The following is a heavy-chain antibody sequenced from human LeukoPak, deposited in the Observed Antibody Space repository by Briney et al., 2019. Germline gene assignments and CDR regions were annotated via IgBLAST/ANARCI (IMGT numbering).Heavy chain of an antibody. J-gene: IGHJ6*03. V-gene: IGHV3-66*02. D-gene: IGHD2-2*01. CDR3: TSVVVPAAIRSLVDYYYYYMDV. Sequence: PGGSLRLSCAASGFTVSSNYMSWVRQAPGKGLEWVSVIYSGGSTYYADSVKSRFTISSDNSKNTLYLQMNSLRAEDTAVYYCTSVVVPAAIRSLVDYYYYYMDVWGKGTTVTVSS. CDR1: GFTVSSNY. CDR2: IYSGGST.